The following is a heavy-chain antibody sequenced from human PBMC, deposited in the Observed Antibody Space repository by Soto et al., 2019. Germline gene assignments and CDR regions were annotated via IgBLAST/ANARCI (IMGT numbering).Heavy chain of an antibody. D-gene: IGHD5-18*01. CDR1: GGAFSGYY. CDR2: INHSGST. V-gene: IGHV4-34*01. CDR3: ASASSPRRGDSYGYRNYYYSGMDV. J-gene: IGHJ6*02. Sequence: SETLSLTCAVYGGAFSGYYWSWIRQPPGKGLEWIGEINHSGSTNYNPSLKSRVTISVDTSKNQFSLKLSSVTAADTAVYYCASASSPRRGDSYGYRNYYYSGMDVWGQGTTVTVSS.